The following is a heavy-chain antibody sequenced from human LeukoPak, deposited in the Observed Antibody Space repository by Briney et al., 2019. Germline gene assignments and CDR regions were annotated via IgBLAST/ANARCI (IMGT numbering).Heavy chain of an antibody. V-gene: IGHV3-23*01. D-gene: IGHD1-26*01. CDR1: GFTFTSYS. J-gene: IGHJ4*02. CDR3: AKDVGKWESLHFFDY. Sequence: GGSLRLSCAASGFTFTSYSMNWVRQAPGKGLEWVSTISGGGGSTYYADSVTGRFTISRDNSRNTLHLQMNSLRGDDTAVYYCAKDVGKWESLHFFDYWGQGTLVTVSS. CDR2: ISGGGGST.